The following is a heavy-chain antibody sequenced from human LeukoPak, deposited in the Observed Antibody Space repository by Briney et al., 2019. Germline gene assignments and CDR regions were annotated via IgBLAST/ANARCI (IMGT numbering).Heavy chain of an antibody. CDR2: IKSKTDGGTT. Sequence: GGSLRLSCAASGFTFSSYAMSWVRQAPGKGLEWVGRIKSKTDGGTTDYAAPVKGRFTISRDGSKNTLYLQMNSLKTEDTAVYYCTTGHYYDSSGDFDYWGQGTLVTVSS. D-gene: IGHD3-22*01. V-gene: IGHV3-15*01. J-gene: IGHJ4*02. CDR1: GFTFSSYA. CDR3: TTGHYYDSSGDFDY.